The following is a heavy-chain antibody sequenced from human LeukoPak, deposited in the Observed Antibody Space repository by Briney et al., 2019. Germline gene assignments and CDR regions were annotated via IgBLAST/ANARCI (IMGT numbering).Heavy chain of an antibody. V-gene: IGHV3-23*01. D-gene: IGHD6-13*01. Sequence: GGSLRLSCAASGFTFSSYAMHWVRQAPGKGLEWVSAITGSATGTYYADSVTGRFTISRDNSKNTVFLQMNSLRAEDTAIYYCAKDDSSSWNGWFDPWGQGTLATVSS. CDR1: GFTFSSYA. J-gene: IGHJ5*02. CDR2: ITGSATGT. CDR3: AKDDSSSWNGWFDP.